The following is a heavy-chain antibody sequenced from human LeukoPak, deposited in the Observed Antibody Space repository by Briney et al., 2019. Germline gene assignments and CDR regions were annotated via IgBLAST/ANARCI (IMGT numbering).Heavy chain of an antibody. CDR2: IYYSGST. D-gene: IGHD6-19*01. Sequence: PSETLSLTCTVSGGSISSGDYYWSWIRQPPGKGLEWIGYIYYSGSTYYNPSLKSRVTISVDTSKNQFSLKLSSVTAADTAVYYCARHVGSGWYSFDYWGQGTLVTVSS. V-gene: IGHV4-30-4*01. CDR1: GGSISSGDYY. CDR3: ARHVGSGWYSFDY. J-gene: IGHJ4*02.